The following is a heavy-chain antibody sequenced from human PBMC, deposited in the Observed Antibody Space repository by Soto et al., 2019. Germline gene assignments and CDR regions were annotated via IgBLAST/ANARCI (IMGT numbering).Heavy chain of an antibody. Sequence: LRLSCAASGFILITNYMTSVRQAPGKGLEWVSLLYSGGATHYAASVKGRFTISSHSSQNTLFLQMNSLRTEDTATYYCLRGRYGSQIHWGQGTKVTVSS. CDR1: GFILITNY. CDR3: LRGRYGSQIH. D-gene: IGHD3-10*01. J-gene: IGHJ4*02. V-gene: IGHV3-53*04. CDR2: LYSGGAT.